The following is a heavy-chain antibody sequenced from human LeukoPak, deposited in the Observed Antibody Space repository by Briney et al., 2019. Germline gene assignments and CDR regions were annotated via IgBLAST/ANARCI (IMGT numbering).Heavy chain of an antibody. D-gene: IGHD3-22*01. J-gene: IGHJ4*02. CDR2: ISSNGGST. CDR1: GFTFNSFA. Sequence: GGSLRLSCSASGFTFNSFAMQWVRQAPGKGLEYVSAISSNGGSTFYADSVKGRFTISRDNSQNTLYLQMSSLRAEDTAVYYCVRGSSYYYDSSGYYFEYWGQGTLVTVSS. CDR3: VRGSSYYYDSSGYYFEY. V-gene: IGHV3-64D*09.